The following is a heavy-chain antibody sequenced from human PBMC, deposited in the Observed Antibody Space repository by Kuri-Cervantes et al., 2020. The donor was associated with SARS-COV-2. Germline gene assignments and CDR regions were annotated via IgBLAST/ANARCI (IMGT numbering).Heavy chain of an antibody. CDR2: IIPIFGTA. J-gene: IGHJ3*02. CDR3: ARMGPLSNMIVYDALDI. Sequence: SVKVSCKASGGTFSSYAISWVRQAPGQGLEWMGGIIPIFGTANYAQKFQGRVTITADESTSTAYMELSSLRSDDTAVYYCARMGPLSNMIVYDALDIWGQGTMVTVSS. D-gene: IGHD3-22*01. V-gene: IGHV1-69*13. CDR1: GGTFSSYA.